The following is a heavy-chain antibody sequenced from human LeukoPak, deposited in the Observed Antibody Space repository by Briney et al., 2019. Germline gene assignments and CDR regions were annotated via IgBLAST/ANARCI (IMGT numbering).Heavy chain of an antibody. CDR1: GFTSSDYY. V-gene: IGHV3-11*04. CDR3: ATDSYVSGSYYRLFY. D-gene: IGHD3-10*01. CDR2: ISSSGSTI. Sequence: GGSLRLSCAASGFTSSDYYMSWIRQAPGKGLEWVSYISSSGSTIYYADTVKGRFTISRDNAKNTLYLQMNNLRAEDTAIYYCATDSYVSGSYYRLFYWGQGTLVTVSS. J-gene: IGHJ4*02.